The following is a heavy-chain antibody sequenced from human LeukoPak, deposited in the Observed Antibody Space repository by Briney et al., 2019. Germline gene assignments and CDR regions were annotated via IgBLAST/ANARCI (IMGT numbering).Heavy chain of an antibody. CDR1: GFTFSSYW. V-gene: IGHV4-59*01. J-gene: IGHJ4*02. CDR2: IYYTGST. D-gene: IGHD1-26*01. Sequence: GSLRPSCAASGFTFSSYWMSWVRQAPGKGLEWIGYIYYTGSTNYNPSLKSRVTISVDTSKNQFSLKLSSVTAADTAVYYCARGNSGSYYGFDYWGQGTLVTVSS. CDR3: ARGNSGSYYGFDY.